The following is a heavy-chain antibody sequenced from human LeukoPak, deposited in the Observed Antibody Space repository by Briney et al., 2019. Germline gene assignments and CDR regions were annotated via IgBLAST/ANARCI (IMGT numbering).Heavy chain of an antibody. Sequence: GGSLRLSCAASGFTVSSNYMSWVRQAPGKGLEWVSVIYSGGSTYYADSVKGRFTISRDNSKNTLYLQMNSLRAEDTAVYYCARGNYDILTGYYNGPPDYWGQGTLVTVSS. CDR1: GFTVSSNY. V-gene: IGHV3-66*01. CDR2: IYSGGST. J-gene: IGHJ4*02. CDR3: ARGNYDILTGYYNGPPDY. D-gene: IGHD3-9*01.